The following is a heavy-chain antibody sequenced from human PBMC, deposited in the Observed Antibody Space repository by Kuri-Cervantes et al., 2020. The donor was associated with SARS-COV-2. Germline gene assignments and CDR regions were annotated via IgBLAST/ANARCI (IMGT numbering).Heavy chain of an antibody. CDR1: GFTFSSYS. CDR3: ARVRGRNDFWSGYRERWDDAFDI. J-gene: IGHJ3*02. Sequence: GESLKISCAASGFTFSSYSMNWVRQAPGKGLEWVSYISSSSSTIYYADSVKGRFTISRDNAKNSLYLQMNSLRAEDTAVYYCARVRGRNDFWSGYRERWDDAFDIWGQGTMVTVSS. V-gene: IGHV3-48*01. CDR2: ISSSSSTI. D-gene: IGHD3-3*01.